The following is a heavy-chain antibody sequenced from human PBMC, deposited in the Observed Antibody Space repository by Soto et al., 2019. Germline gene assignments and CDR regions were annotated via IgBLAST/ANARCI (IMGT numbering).Heavy chain of an antibody. CDR3: ARGRIVASIHDAFEI. J-gene: IGHJ3*02. D-gene: IGHD5-12*01. Sequence: ASVKVSCKASGYPFTSYGISWVRQAPRQGLEWVAWISAYNGNRDTAQKFQGRVTMTLDTSTDTAHMELGDLTSADTAVYYCARGRIVASIHDAFEIWGQGTKVTVSS. V-gene: IGHV1-18*01. CDR2: ISAYNGNR. CDR1: GYPFTSYG.